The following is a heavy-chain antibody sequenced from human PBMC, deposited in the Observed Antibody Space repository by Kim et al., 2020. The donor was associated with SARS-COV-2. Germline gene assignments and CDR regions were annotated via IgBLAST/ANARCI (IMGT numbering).Heavy chain of an antibody. CDR3: AKGQNSSSWYGLSYYYGMDV. Sequence: GGSLRLSCAASGFTFSSYAMSWVRQAPGKGLEWVSTISDSGGSTYYADSVKGRFTISRDNSKNTLYLQMNSLRAEDTAVYYCAKGQNSSSWYGLSYYYGMDVWGQGTTVTVSS. CDR2: ISDSGGST. J-gene: IGHJ6*02. D-gene: IGHD6-13*01. CDR1: GFTFSSYA. V-gene: IGHV3-23*01.